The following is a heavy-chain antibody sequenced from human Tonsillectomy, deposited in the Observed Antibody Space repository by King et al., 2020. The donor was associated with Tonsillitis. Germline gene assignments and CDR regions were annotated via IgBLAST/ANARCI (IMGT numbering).Heavy chain of an antibody. CDR3: AKDGHSSGWYYFDY. CDR2: ISNSGGNT. CDR1: GFTFSSYA. D-gene: IGHD6-19*01. Sequence: LVESGGGLVQPGGSLRLSCAASGFTFSSYAMSWVRQAPGKGLEWGSGISNSGGNTYYADSVKGRFTISRDNSKNTLYLQMNSLRAGDTAAYYCAKDGHSSGWYYFDYWGQGTLVTVSS. J-gene: IGHJ4*02. V-gene: IGHV3-23*04.